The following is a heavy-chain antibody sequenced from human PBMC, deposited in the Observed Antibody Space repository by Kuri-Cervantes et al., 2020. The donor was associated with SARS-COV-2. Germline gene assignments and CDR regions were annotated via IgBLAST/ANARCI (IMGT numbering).Heavy chain of an antibody. CDR3: TRGYRASGYNSEGDY. CDR1: GYTFTSYG. D-gene: IGHD6-13*01. J-gene: IGHJ4*02. CDR2: INTNTGNP. V-gene: IGHV7-4-1*02. Sequence: ASVKVPCKASGYTFTSYGISWVRQAPGQGLEWMGWINTNTGNPTYAQGFTGRFVFSLDTSVSTAYLQISSLKAEDTALYYCTRGYRASGYNSEGDYWGQGSLVTVSS.